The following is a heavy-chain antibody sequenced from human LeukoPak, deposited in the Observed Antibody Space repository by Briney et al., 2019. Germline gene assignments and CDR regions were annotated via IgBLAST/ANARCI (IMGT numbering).Heavy chain of an antibody. V-gene: IGHV4-59*03. CDR2: VYYTGST. D-gene: IGHD3-10*01. CDR3: ARESREFYGSGGKDV. Sequence: PSETLSLTCTVSGGSICSFYWTWIRQTPRKGLEWIGSVYYTGSTNYNPSLKSRVTISIDTSRSQFSLKLTSVTVADTAVYYCARESREFYGSGGKDVWGQGTTVTVSS. J-gene: IGHJ6*02. CDR1: GGSICSFY.